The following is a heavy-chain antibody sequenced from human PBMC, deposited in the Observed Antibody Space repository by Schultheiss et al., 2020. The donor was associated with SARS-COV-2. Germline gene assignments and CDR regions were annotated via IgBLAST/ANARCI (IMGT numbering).Heavy chain of an antibody. CDR1: GFTFSSYA. V-gene: IGHV3-74*01. CDR3: ARRSWGRDNWFDP. J-gene: IGHJ5*02. CDR2: INSDGSST. D-gene: IGHD3-16*01. Sequence: GGSLRLSCAASGFTFSSYAMSWVRQAPGKGLVWVSRINSDGSSTRYADSVRGRFTISRDNSKNTLYLQMNSLRAEDTAVYYCARRSWGRDNWFDPWGQGTLVTVSS.